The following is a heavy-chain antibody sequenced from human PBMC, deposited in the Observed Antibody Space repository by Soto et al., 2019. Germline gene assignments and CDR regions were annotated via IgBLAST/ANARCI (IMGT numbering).Heavy chain of an antibody. CDR1: GFTFSSYA. D-gene: IGHD5-18*01. Sequence: PGGSLRLSCAASGFTFSSYAMHWVRQAPGKGLEWVAVISYDGSNKYYADSVKGRFTISRDNSKNTLYLQMNSLRAEDTAVYYCARDQGYSYDHFFGMAGTLEYYYYGMDVWGQGTTVTVSS. J-gene: IGHJ6*02. CDR3: ARDQGYSYDHFFGMAGTLEYYYYGMDV. V-gene: IGHV3-30-3*01. CDR2: ISYDGSNK.